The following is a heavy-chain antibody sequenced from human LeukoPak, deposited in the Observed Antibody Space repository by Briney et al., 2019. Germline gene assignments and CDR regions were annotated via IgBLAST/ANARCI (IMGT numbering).Heavy chain of an antibody. J-gene: IGHJ4*02. CDR1: GGTFSSYA. D-gene: IGHD6-13*01. Sequence: SVKVSCKASGGTFSSYAISWVRQAPGQGLEWMGGIIPIFGTANYAQKFQGRVTITTDESTSTAYMELSSLRSEDTAVYYCAHTRQQQLVRFDYWGQGTLVTVSS. CDR3: AHTRQQQLVRFDY. V-gene: IGHV1-69*05. CDR2: IIPIFGTA.